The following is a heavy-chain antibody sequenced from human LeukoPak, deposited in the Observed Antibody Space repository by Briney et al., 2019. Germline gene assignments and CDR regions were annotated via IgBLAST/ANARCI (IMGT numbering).Heavy chain of an antibody. CDR2: IWYDGSNK. CDR3: ARDPIVATIPSTVTTCCPDY. CDR1: GFTFSTYG. Sequence: PGGSLRLSCAASGFTFSTYGMHWVRQAPGKGLEWVAVIWYDGSNKYYADSVKGRFTISRDNSKNTLYLQMNSLRAEDTAVYYCARDPIVATIPSTVTTCCPDYWGQGTLVTVSS. J-gene: IGHJ4*02. D-gene: IGHD5-12*01. V-gene: IGHV3-33*08.